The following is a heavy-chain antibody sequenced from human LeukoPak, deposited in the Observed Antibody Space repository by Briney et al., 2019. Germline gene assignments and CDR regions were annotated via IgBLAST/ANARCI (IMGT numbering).Heavy chain of an antibody. D-gene: IGHD5-12*01. V-gene: IGHV4-61*08. CDR3: ARDLIFGSDVDKAN. J-gene: IGHJ4*02. Sequence: PSETLSLTCTVSGGSISSGDYYWIWLRQPPGQGLEGIGYIYYSGSTSYNPSLKSRVTISVDTSKNQFSLKLFSVTAADTAVYYCARDLIFGSDVDKANWGQGTLVTVSS. CDR1: GGSISSGDYY. CDR2: IYYSGST.